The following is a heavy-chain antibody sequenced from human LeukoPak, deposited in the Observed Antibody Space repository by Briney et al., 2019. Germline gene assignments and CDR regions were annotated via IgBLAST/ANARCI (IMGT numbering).Heavy chain of an antibody. D-gene: IGHD1-26*01. J-gene: IGHJ6*03. CDR2: ISGSSSYI. Sequence: GGSLRLSCAASGFTFSSYEMNWVRQTPGKGLEWVSSISGSSSYIYYADSVKGRFTISRDNAKNSLYLQMNSLRAEDTAVYYCARDPYSGSYGNYYYYFMDVWGKGTTVTISS. CDR1: GFTFSSYE. CDR3: ARDPYSGSYGNYYYYFMDV. V-gene: IGHV3-21*06.